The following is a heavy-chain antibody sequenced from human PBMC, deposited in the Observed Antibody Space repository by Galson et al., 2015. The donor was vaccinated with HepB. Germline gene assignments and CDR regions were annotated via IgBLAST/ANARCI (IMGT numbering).Heavy chain of an antibody. CDR3: ARMRRRSIAARPEHYYYYGMDV. CDR2: IDWDDDK. Sequence: PALVKPTQSLTLTCTFSGFSLSTSGMCVSWIRQPPGKALEWLALIDWDDDKYYSTSLKTRLTISKDTSKNQVVLTMTNMDPVDTATYYCARMRRRSIAARPEHYYYYGMDVWGQGTTVTVSS. CDR1: GFSLSTSGMC. V-gene: IGHV2-70*01. D-gene: IGHD6-6*01. J-gene: IGHJ6*02.